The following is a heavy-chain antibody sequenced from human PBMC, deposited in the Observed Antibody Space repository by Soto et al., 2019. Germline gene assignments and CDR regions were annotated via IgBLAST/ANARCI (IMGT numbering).Heavy chain of an antibody. J-gene: IGHJ4*02. D-gene: IGHD3-10*01. V-gene: IGHV4-39*01. Sequence: PSETLSLTCTVSGGSITSSSYYWGWKRQPPGKGLEWIGSIYYSGSTYYNPSLKSRVTMSVDPSKNQFSLKLISVTAADTAVYYCARGRYYYGSGRGYWGQGTLVTVSS. CDR2: IYYSGST. CDR1: GGSITSSSYY. CDR3: ARGRYYYGSGRGY.